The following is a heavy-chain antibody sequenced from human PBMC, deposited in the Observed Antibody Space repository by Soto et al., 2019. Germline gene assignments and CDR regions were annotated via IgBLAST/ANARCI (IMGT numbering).Heavy chain of an antibody. J-gene: IGHJ5*02. CDR1: GGSISSSIYY. V-gene: IGHV4-39*01. Sequence: SETLSLTCTVSGGSISSSIYYWGWIRQPPGKGLEWIGSVYYSGTTYYNPSLKSRLTISVDTSKNQFSLKLSSVTAADTAVYYCARKGCSSISCLSWFDPWGQGTLVTVSS. CDR2: VYYSGTT. D-gene: IGHD2-2*01. CDR3: ARKGCSSISCLSWFDP.